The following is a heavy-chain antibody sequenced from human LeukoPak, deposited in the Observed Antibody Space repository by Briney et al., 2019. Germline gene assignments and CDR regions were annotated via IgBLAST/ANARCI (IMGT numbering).Heavy chain of an antibody. CDR2: MNPNSGNT. CDR1: GYTFTSYD. CDR3: VRAMAPLDTFNYQYAMDV. V-gene: IGHV1-8*01. J-gene: IGHJ6*02. Sequence: GASVKVSCKASGYTFTSYDINWVRQATGQGLEWMGWMNPNSGNTGYAQKFQGRVTMTRNTSISTAYMELSSLRSDDTAVYYCVRAMAPLDTFNYQYAMDVWGQGTMVTASS. D-gene: IGHD5-24*01.